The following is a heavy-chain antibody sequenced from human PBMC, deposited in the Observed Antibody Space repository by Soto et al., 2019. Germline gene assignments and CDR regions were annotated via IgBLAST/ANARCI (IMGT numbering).Heavy chain of an antibody. V-gene: IGHV3-11*05. Sequence: QVQLVESGGGLVKPGGSLRLSCAASGFTVSDYYMIWIRQAPGKGLEWVSYISGSSSYTNYADSVKGRFTISRDNAKNSLYLQMNSLRAEDTAVYYCARRIAYYFDYWGQGTLVTVSS. CDR2: ISGSSSYT. D-gene: IGHD2-21*01. J-gene: IGHJ4*02. CDR3: ARRIAYYFDY. CDR1: GFTVSDYY.